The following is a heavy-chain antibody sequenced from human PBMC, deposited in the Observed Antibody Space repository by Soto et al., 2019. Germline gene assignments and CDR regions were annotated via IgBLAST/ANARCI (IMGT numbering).Heavy chain of an antibody. J-gene: IGHJ4*02. D-gene: IGHD2-21*02. V-gene: IGHV4-4*02. CDR3: ARRGGGVVLAAMTPFDY. CDR2: IYHTRST. Sequence: QVPLQESGARLVRPSGTLSLTCTVSSGSITSANWWSWVRQPPGRGLEWIGEIYHTRSTHYKLSQHSPATLSVGKSKDQFALSLSSVTAADTAIFDGARRGGGVVLAAMTPFDYWGQGTLVTVSS. CDR1: SGSITSANW.